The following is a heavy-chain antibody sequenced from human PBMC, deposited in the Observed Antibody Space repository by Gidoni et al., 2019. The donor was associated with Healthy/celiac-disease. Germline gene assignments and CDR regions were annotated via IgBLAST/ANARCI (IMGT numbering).Heavy chain of an antibody. D-gene: IGHD3-22*01. CDR2: IYYSGST. V-gene: IGHV4-31*03. J-gene: IGHJ3*02. Sequence: QVQLQESGPGLVKPYQTLSPTCTVSGAPIRSGGSYWSWIRQHPGKGLEWIGYIYYSGSTYYNPSLKSRVTISVDTSKNQFSLKLSSVTAADTAVYYCARDSDSSAFDIWGQGTMVTVSS. CDR1: GAPIRSGGSY. CDR3: ARDSDSSAFDI.